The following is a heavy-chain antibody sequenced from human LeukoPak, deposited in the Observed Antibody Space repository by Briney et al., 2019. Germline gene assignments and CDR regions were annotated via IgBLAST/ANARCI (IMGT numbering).Heavy chain of an antibody. CDR3: ARDYYGSGSYAYYYYYMDV. D-gene: IGHD3-10*01. J-gene: IGHJ6*03. Sequence: SETLSLTCTVSGGSISSGSYYWSWIRQPAGKGMEWIGRIYTSGSTNYNPSLKSRVTISVDTSKNQFSLKLSSVTAADTAVYYCARDYYGSGSYAYYYYYMDVRGKGTTVTVSS. CDR1: GGSISSGSYY. V-gene: IGHV4-61*02. CDR2: IYTSGST.